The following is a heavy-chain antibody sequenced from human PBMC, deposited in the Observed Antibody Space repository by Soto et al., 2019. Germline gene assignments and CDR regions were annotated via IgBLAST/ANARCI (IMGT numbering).Heavy chain of an antibody. CDR3: ARDTLPGIAVAGNGAFDI. V-gene: IGHV1-18*01. Sequence: QVQLVQSGAEVKKPGASVKVSCKASGYTFTSYGISWVRQAPGQGLEWMGWISAYNGNTNYAQKLQGRVTMTTDTSTSTAYMELRSLRSDDTAVYYCARDTLPGIAVAGNGAFDIWGQGTMVTVSS. CDR1: GYTFTSYG. D-gene: IGHD6-19*01. J-gene: IGHJ3*02. CDR2: ISAYNGNT.